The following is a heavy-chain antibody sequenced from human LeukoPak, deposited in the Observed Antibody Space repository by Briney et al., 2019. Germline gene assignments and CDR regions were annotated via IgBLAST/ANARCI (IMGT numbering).Heavy chain of an antibody. CDR1: GYSFNTYW. Sequence: GESLKISCKGSGYSFNTYWIGWVRQMPGKGLEWMGIIYPGDSDTRYSPSFQGQVTISADKSISTAYLQWSSLKASDTAMYYCARHVVGYSSSWTNYYYYYMDVWGKGTTVTVSS. CDR3: ARHVVGYSSSWTNYYYYYMDV. D-gene: IGHD6-13*01. V-gene: IGHV5-51*01. J-gene: IGHJ6*03. CDR2: IYPGDSDT.